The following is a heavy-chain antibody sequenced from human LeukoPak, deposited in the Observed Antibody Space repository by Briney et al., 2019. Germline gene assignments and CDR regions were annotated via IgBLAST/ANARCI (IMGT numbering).Heavy chain of an antibody. Sequence: GGSLRLSCAASGFTFDVYGMSWVRQAPGKGLEWVSGVFWNGGSTGYADSVKGRFTISRDNAKNSLYLQMNSLRAEDTALYYCAREDKGGVDYWGQGTLVTVSS. V-gene: IGHV3-20*04. CDR1: GFTFDVYG. D-gene: IGHD3-16*01. CDR3: AREDKGGVDY. CDR2: VFWNGGST. J-gene: IGHJ4*02.